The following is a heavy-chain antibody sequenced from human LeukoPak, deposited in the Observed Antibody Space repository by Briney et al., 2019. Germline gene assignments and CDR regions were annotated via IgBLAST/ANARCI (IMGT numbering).Heavy chain of an antibody. CDR1: GFTFSSYS. V-gene: IGHV3-48*02. Sequence: GGSLRLSCAASGFTFSSYSSNWVRQAPGKGLEWVSYISGSGESTYYADSVKGRFTISRDNAKNSLYLQMNSLRDEDTAVYYCARTPPTAGLTTIGVGSVYWGQGALVTVSS. CDR3: ARTPPTAGLTTIGVGSVY. D-gene: IGHD4-11*01. CDR2: ISGSGEST. J-gene: IGHJ4*02.